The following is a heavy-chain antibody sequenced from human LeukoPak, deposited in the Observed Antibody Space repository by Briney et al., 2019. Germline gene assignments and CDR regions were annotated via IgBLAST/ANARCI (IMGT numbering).Heavy chain of an antibody. CDR1: GGSISSGDYY. J-gene: IGHJ4*02. D-gene: IGHD3-10*01. CDR3: ARVRYGSGSQTFDY. V-gene: IGHV4-30-4*01. CDR2: IYYSGST. Sequence: SETLSLTCTVSGGSISSGDYYWSWIRQPPGKGLEWIGYIYYSGSTYYNPSLKSRVTISVDTSKNQFSLKLSSVTAADTAVYYCARVRYGSGSQTFDYWGQGTLVTVSS.